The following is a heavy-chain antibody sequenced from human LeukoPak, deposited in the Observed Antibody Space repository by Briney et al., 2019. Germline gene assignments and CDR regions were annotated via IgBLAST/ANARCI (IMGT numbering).Heavy chain of an antibody. CDR1: GGPVSIASHY. D-gene: IGHD2-2*01. Sequence: SETLSLTCSVSGGPVSIASHYWSWIRQPPGKGLEWIGFGFYSGSTYYNPSLKSRVSISVDTSKNQFSLKLSSVTAADTAIYYCASDRGYCGSASCYHFAYWGQGTLVTVSS. V-gene: IGHV4-61*01. CDR2: GFYSGST. CDR3: ASDRGYCGSASCYHFAY. J-gene: IGHJ4*02.